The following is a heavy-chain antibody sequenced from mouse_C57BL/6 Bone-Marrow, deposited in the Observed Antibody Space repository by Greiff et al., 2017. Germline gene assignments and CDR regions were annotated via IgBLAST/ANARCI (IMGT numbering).Heavy chain of an antibody. CDR3: TRDHYGSSLWYFDV. J-gene: IGHJ1*03. CDR2: IYPGNSDT. CDR1: GYTFTSYW. Sequence: EVNLVESGTVLARPGASVKMSCKTSGYTFTSYWMHWVKQRPGQGLEWIGAIYPGNSDTSYNQKFKGKAKLTAVTSASTAYMELSSLTNEDSAVYYCTRDHYGSSLWYFDVWGTGTTVTVSS. D-gene: IGHD1-1*01. V-gene: IGHV1-5*01.